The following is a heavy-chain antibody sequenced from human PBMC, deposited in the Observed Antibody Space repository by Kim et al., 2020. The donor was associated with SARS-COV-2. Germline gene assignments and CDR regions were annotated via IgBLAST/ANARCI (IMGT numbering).Heavy chain of an antibody. CDR2: FDPEDGET. J-gene: IGHJ6*02. CDR1: GYTLTELS. Sequence: ASVKVSCKVSGYTLTELSMHWVRQAPGKGLEWMGGFDPEDGETIYAQKFQGRVTMTEDTSTDTAYMELSSLRSEDTAVYYCATAFAAAGTQHNHYYYYGLDVWGQGTTVTVSS. CDR3: ATAFAAAGTQHNHYYYYGLDV. D-gene: IGHD6-13*01. V-gene: IGHV1-24*01.